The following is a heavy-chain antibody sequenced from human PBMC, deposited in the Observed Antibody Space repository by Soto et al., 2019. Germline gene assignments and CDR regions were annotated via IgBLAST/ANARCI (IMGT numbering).Heavy chain of an antibody. CDR3: ARDNVNTALFRGQYTFYYLGTDV. D-gene: IGHD5-18*01. CDR2: FYSGVTT. V-gene: IGHV3-53*01. Sequence: EEQVVESGGGLIQPGGSLTLSCTASGFTVRTNYMSWVRQAPGKGLEWVSIFYSGVTTYYADSVKGRFTISVDSSKNNLYLQMSSLRAEETAIYYCARDNVNTALFRGQYTFYYLGTDVWGQGTAVTVSS. CDR1: GFTVRTNY. J-gene: IGHJ6*02.